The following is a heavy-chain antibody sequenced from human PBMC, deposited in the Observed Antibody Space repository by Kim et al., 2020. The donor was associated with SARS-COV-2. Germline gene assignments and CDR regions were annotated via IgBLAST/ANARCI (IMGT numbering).Heavy chain of an antibody. Sequence: SVKVSCKASGGTFSSYAISWVRQAPGQGLEWMGGIIPIFGTANYAQKFQGRVTITADESTSTAYMELSSLRSEDTAVYYCARDPRAQYCSGGSCSDHSYSYYGMDVSGQGTTVTLSS. V-gene: IGHV1-69*13. CDR2: IIPIFGTA. J-gene: IGHJ6*02. CDR1: GGTFSSYA. D-gene: IGHD2-15*01. CDR3: ARDPRAQYCSGGSCSDHSYSYYGMDV.